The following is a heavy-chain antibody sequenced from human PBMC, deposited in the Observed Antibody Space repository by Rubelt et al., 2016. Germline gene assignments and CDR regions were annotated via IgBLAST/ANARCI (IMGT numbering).Heavy chain of an antibody. V-gene: IGHV4-59*01. J-gene: IGHJ5*02. CDR2: IYYSGST. Sequence: QVQLQESGPRLVKPSETLSLTCTVSGDSISSYYWSWIRQPPGKGLEWIGYIYYSGSTNYNPTLRSRGAISLDTSKNQFSLKLSSVTAADTAVYYCARGGNRVTWGQGTLVTVSS. CDR1: GDSISSYY. CDR3: ARGGNRVT. D-gene: IGHD2/OR15-2a*01.